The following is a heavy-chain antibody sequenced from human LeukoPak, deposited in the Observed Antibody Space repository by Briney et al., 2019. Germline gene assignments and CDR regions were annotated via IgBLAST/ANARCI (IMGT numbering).Heavy chain of an antibody. CDR1: GYTFTSYG. V-gene: IGHV1-46*01. D-gene: IGHD2-15*01. CDR2: INPSGGST. CDR3: AYAWGSGLFDY. J-gene: IGHJ4*02. Sequence: ASVKVSCKASGYTFTSYGISWVRQAPGQGLEWMGIINPSGGSTSYAQKFQGRVTMTRDMSTSTVYMELSSLRSEDTAVYYCAYAWGSGLFDYWGQGTLVTVSS.